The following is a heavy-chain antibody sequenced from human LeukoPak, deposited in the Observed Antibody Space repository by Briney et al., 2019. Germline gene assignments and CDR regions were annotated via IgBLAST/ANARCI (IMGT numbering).Heavy chain of an antibody. CDR3: AKDISFPAARRDREMALGGFDY. D-gene: IGHD2-2*01. V-gene: IGHV3-43D*04. CDR1: GFTFDDYA. J-gene: IGHJ4*02. Sequence: GGSLRLSCAASGFTFDDYAMHWVRQAPGKGLEWVSLISWDGGSTYYADSVKGRFTISRDNSKNSLYMQMNSLRAEDTALYYCAKDISFPAARRDREMALGGFDYWGQGTLVTVSS. CDR2: ISWDGGST.